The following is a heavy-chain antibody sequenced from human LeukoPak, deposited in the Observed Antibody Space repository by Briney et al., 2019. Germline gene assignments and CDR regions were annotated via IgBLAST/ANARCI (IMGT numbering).Heavy chain of an antibody. CDR1: GFTVSSNY. V-gene: IGHV3-53*01. CDR3: GGGGGSYWEYYFDY. D-gene: IGHD1-26*01. CDR2: IYSGGST. Sequence: GGSLRLSCAASGFTVSSNYMSWVRQAPGKGLEWVSVIYSGGSTYYADSVKGRFTISRDNSKNTLYLPMNSLRAEATAVYYCGGGGGSYWEYYFDYWGQGTLVTVSS. J-gene: IGHJ4*02.